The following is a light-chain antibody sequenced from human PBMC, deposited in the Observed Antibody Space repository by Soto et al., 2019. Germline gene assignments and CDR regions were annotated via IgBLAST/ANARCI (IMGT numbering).Light chain of an antibody. J-gene: IGKJ1*01. CDR2: RAS. CDR3: HQYSNWPPWT. V-gene: IGKV3-15*01. Sequence: EIVMTQSPASLSVSPGERATLSCRASQSLNDNLAWYQQKPGQAPRLLIYRASTRATGVPARFSASGSGTEFTLTISSLQSEDSAVYYCHQYSNWPPWTFGQGTKVEIK. CDR1: QSLNDN.